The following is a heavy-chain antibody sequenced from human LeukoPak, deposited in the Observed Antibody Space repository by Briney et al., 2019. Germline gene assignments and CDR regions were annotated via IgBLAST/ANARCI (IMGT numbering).Heavy chain of an antibody. D-gene: IGHD5-18*01. V-gene: IGHV1-2*04. Sequence: ASVKVSCKASGYTFTGYYMHWVRQAPGQGLEWMGWINPNSGGTNYAQKFQGWVTMTRDTSISTAYMELSRLRSDDTAVYYCARGPLIYSYGLTVTDYWGQGTLVTVSS. CDR2: INPNSGGT. CDR1: GYTFTGYY. CDR3: ARGPLIYSYGLTVTDY. J-gene: IGHJ4*02.